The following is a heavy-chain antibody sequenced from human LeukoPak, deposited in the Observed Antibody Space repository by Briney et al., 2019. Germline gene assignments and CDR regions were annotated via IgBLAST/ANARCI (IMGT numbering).Heavy chain of an antibody. J-gene: IGHJ3*01. CDR1: GYSFTNYW. D-gene: IGHD5/OR15-5a*01. CDR3: ARPGGGSGSVYHGSLIGAFDV. V-gene: IGHV5-51*01. Sequence: GESLKISCEGFGYSFTNYWVAWVRQMPGKGLEWMGIIYPGDSDTTYSPSFQGQVAISADKSINTAYLQRSSLRASDTAMYYCARPGGGSGSVYHGSLIGAFDVWGQGTMVTVSS. CDR2: IYPGDSDT.